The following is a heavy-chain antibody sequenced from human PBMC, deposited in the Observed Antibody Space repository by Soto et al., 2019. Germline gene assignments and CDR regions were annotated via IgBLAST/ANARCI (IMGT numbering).Heavy chain of an antibody. J-gene: IGHJ6*01. Sequence: QVQLVESGGGVVQPGRSLRLSCAASGFTFSSYGMHWVRQAPGKGLEWVAVISYDGSNKYYADSVKGRFTISRDNSKNTLYLQMNSLRAEDTAVYYCAKGSRDRVYYYYYGMDVW. V-gene: IGHV3-30*18. CDR3: AKGSRDRVYYYYYGMDV. CDR1: GFTFSSYG. CDR2: ISYDGSNK.